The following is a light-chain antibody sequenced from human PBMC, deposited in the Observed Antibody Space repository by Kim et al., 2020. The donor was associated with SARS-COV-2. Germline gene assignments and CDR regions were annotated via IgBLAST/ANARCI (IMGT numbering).Light chain of an antibody. CDR2: GAS. CDR1: QDISSY. J-gene: IGKJ3*01. CDR3: QQYYSYPPT. Sequence: AIRMTQSPSSFSASIGDRVTITCRASQDISSYLAWYQQKPGRAPNLLIYGASTLQSGVPSKFSGSGSGTDFSLTISCLQSEDFATYYCQQYYSYPPTFGPGTKVDIK. V-gene: IGKV1-8*01.